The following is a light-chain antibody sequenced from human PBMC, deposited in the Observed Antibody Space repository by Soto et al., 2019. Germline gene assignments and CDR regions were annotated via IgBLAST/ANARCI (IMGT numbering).Light chain of an antibody. V-gene: IGKV3-20*01. CDR2: DVS. J-gene: IGKJ4*01. CDR3: QQYGSSPLT. CDR1: QSVTSS. Sequence: EIVLTQSPATLSLSPGDRATLSCRASQSVTSSLAWFQQKPGQAPRLLIYDVSRRATAIPARFSGSWSGTDCTLTISRLEPEDVAVYYCQQYGSSPLTLGGGTKVDIK.